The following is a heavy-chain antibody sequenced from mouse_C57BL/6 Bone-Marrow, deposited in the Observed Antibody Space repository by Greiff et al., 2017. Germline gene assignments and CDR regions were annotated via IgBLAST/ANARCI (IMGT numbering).Heavy chain of an antibody. CDR1: GYTFTSYW. V-gene: IGHV1-64*01. D-gene: IGHD1-1*01. Sequence: VQLQQPGAELVKPGASVKLSCKASGYTFTSYWMHWVKQRPGQGLEWIGMIHPNSGSTNYNEKFKSKATLTVDKSSSTAYMQLSSLTSEDSADYYCARGDYYGSSLDYWGQGTTLTVSS. CDR2: IHPNSGST. CDR3: ARGDYYGSSLDY. J-gene: IGHJ2*01.